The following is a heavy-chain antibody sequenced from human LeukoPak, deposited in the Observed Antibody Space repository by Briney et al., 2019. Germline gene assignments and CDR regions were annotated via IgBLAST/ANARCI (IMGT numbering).Heavy chain of an antibody. CDR2: ISYDGSNK. V-gene: IGHV3-30*03. CDR3: ARDVALGSSWWAFDY. Sequence: GGSLRLSCAASGFTFSSYSMNWVRQAPGKRLEWVAVISYDGSNKYYADSVKGRFTISRDNSKNTLYLQMNSLRAEDTAVYYCARDVALGSSWWAFDYWGQGTLVTVSS. D-gene: IGHD6-13*01. J-gene: IGHJ4*02. CDR1: GFTFSSYS.